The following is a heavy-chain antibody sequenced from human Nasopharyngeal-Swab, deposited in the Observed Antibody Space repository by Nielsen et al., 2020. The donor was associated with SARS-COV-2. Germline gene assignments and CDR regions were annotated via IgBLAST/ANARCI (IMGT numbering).Heavy chain of an antibody. CDR3: ARGEIVVVPAASYYYYYGMDV. CDR1: GYTFTRYG. D-gene: IGHD2-2*01. CDR2: ISAYNGNT. Sequence: ASVKVSCKASGYTFTRYGISWVRQAPGQGLEWMGWISAYNGNTNYAQKLQGRVTMTTDTSTSTAYMELRSLRSDDTAVYYCARGEIVVVPAASYYYYYGMDVWGQGTTVTVSS. J-gene: IGHJ6*02. V-gene: IGHV1-18*01.